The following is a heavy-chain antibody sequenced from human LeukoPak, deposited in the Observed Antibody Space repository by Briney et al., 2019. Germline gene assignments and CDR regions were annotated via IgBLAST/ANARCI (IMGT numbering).Heavy chain of an antibody. CDR2: ISWDGGST. J-gene: IGHJ6*03. D-gene: IGHD3-10*01. Sequence: GGSLRLSCAASGFTFDDYAMQWVRGAPGKGLEWVSLISWDGGSTYYAESVKGRFTIYRDNSQNSLYLQMNSLRAEDNALYYCAKGPPLRRVRGVIRYYYYYRDVWGKGTTVSVSS. CDR3: AKGPPLRRVRGVIRYYYYYRDV. V-gene: IGHV3-43D*04. CDR1: GFTFDDYA.